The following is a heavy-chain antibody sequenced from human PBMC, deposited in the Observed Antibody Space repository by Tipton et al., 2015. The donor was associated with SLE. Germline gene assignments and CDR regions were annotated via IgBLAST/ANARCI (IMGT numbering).Heavy chain of an antibody. CDR2: IFYSGNT. CDR3: ARQSYDFWSDRPRYYIDV. Sequence: TLSLTCTVSDASISSTSFYWGWVRQPPGKGLEWIGSIFYSGNTYYNPPLKSRVTISVDTSKNQFFLNLESVTAADTAVFYCARQSYDFWSDRPRYYIDVWGKGTTVTVSS. CDR1: DASISSTSFY. D-gene: IGHD3-3*01. V-gene: IGHV4-39*01. J-gene: IGHJ6*03.